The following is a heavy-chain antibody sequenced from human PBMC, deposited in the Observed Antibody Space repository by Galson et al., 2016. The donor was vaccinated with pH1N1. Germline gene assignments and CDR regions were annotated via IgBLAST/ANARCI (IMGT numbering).Heavy chain of an antibody. Sequence: QSGAEVTKPGESLKISCQGSGYSFRSSWIGWVRQMPGKGLEWMGIIYLGGSHIRYSPSFQGQVTISADKSINIVYLQWSSLKASDTAIYYCAGQNDYGDDREDAFDSGGPGRLVTVSS. D-gene: IGHD4-17*01. CDR1: GYSFRSSW. CDR3: AGQNDYGDDREDAFDS. J-gene: IGHJ3*02. CDR2: IYLGGSHI. V-gene: IGHV5-51*01.